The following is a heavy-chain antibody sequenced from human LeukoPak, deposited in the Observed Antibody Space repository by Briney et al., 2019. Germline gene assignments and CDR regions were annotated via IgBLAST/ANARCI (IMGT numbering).Heavy chain of an antibody. CDR1: GGSFSGYY. D-gene: IGHD1-14*01. J-gene: IGHJ4*02. CDR3: ARLAVPTGDFDY. CDR2: INHSGST. Sequence: SETLSLTCAVYGGSFSGYYWSWIRQPPGKGLEWIGEINHSGSTNYNPSLKSRVTISVDTSKNQFSLKLSSVTAADTAVYYCARLAVPTGDFDYWGQGTLVTVSS. V-gene: IGHV4-34*01.